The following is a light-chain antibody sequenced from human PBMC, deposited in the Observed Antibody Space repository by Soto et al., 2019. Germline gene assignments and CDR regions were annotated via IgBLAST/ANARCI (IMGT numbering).Light chain of an antibody. V-gene: IGLV2-14*01. Sequence: QSVLTQPASVSGSPGQSITISCTGTSSDVGNYKYVSWYQQHPGKATKLMIYEVSNRPSGVSHRFSGSKSGNTASLTISGLQAEDETDYYCFSYTSSGTYVFGTGTKVTVL. CDR1: SSDVGNYKY. CDR3: FSYTSSGTYV. J-gene: IGLJ1*01. CDR2: EVS.